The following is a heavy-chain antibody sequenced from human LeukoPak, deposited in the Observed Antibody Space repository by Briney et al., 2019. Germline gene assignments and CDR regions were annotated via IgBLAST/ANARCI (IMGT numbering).Heavy chain of an antibody. Sequence: GGSLRLSCAASGFTFSSYAMNWVRQAPGKGLEWVSSISRSSSYIYYADSVKGRFTISRDNAKNSLYLQMNSLRAEDTAVYYCARVRSSGWYGAFDIWGQGTMVTVSS. CDR2: ISRSSSYI. D-gene: IGHD6-19*01. V-gene: IGHV3-21*01. CDR1: GFTFSSYA. J-gene: IGHJ3*02. CDR3: ARVRSSGWYGAFDI.